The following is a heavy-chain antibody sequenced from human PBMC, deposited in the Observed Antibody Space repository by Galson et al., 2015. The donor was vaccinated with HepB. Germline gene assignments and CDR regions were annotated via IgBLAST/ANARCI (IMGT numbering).Heavy chain of an antibody. CDR2: IIPIFGTA. Sequence: SVKVSCKASGGTFSSYAISWVRQAPGQGLEWMGGIIPIFGTANYAQKFQGRVTITADESTSTAYMELSSLRSEDTAVYYCARDPGFVVVPAAPYYGMDVWGQGTTVTVSS. J-gene: IGHJ6*02. V-gene: IGHV1-69*13. CDR1: GGTFSSYA. D-gene: IGHD2-2*01. CDR3: ARDPGFVVVPAAPYYGMDV.